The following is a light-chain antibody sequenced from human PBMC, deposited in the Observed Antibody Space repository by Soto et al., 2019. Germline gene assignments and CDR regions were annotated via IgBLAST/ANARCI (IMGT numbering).Light chain of an antibody. V-gene: IGKV3-20*01. Sequence: EIVLTQSPGTLSLSPGERATLSCRASQSITSNYLAWYQQKPGQAPRLLVYAVSGRPNGIPDRFSGSGSGTDFTLTISRLEPEDSAVYYCQQYGSSPTWTFGQGTKVDIK. CDR3: QQYGSSPTWT. CDR1: QSITSNY. J-gene: IGKJ1*01. CDR2: AVS.